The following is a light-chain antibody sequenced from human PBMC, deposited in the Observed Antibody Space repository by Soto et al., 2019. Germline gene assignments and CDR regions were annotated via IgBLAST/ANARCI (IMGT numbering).Light chain of an antibody. J-gene: IGKJ5*01. V-gene: IGKV3-11*01. CDR3: QQRSNWPIT. CDR1: QSVSSY. Sequence: EIVLKQSPATLSLSPGERATLSCRASQSVSSYLAWYQQKPGQAPRLLINDASNRATGIPARFSGSGSGTDFTLTISSLEPEDFAVYYCQQRSNWPITFGQGTRLEIK. CDR2: DAS.